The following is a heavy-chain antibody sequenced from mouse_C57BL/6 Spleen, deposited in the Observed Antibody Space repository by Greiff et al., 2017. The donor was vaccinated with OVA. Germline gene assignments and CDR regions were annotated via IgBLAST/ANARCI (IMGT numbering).Heavy chain of an antibody. CDR3: ARDYGSSYGDWYFDV. V-gene: IGHV1-64*01. J-gene: IGHJ1*03. D-gene: IGHD1-1*01. CDR1: GYTFTSYW. Sequence: VQLQESGAELVKPGASVKLSCKASGYTFTSYWMHWVKQRPGQGLEWIGMIHPNSGSTNYNEKFKSKATLTVDKSSSTAYMQLSSLTSEDSAVYYCARDYGSSYGDWYFDVWGTGTTVTVSS. CDR2: IHPNSGST.